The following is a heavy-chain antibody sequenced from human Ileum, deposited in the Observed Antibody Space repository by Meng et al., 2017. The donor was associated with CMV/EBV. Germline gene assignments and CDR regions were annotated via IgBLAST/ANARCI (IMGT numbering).Heavy chain of an antibody. Sequence: QGQLQESVPGLVTPSQTLSLTCTVSGGSITSGNYYWSWIRQPPGRGLEWIGYIYYSGSPYYKPSLKSRVTISLDTSKNQFSLNLRSVTATDSAVYYCVRQVVAASFDYWGQGALVTVSS. CDR3: VRQVVAASFDY. J-gene: IGHJ4*02. D-gene: IGHD2-15*01. CDR2: IYYSGSP. CDR1: GGSITSGNYY. V-gene: IGHV4-30-4*08.